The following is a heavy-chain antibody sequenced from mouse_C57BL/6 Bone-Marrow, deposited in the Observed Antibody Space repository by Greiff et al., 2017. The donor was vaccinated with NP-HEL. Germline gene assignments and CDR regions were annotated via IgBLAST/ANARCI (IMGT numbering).Heavy chain of an antibody. Sequence: EVKLQESGPGLVKPSQSLSLTCSVTGYSITSGYYWNWIRQFPGNKLEWMGYISYDGSNNYNPSLKNRISITRDTSKNQFFLKLNSVTTEDTATYYCARAPARGFDYWGQGTTLTVSS. J-gene: IGHJ2*01. CDR2: ISYDGSN. CDR3: ARAPARGFDY. CDR1: GYSITSGYY. V-gene: IGHV3-6*01.